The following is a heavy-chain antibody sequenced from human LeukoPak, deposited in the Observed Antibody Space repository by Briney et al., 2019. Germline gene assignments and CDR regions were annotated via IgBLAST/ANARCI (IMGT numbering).Heavy chain of an antibody. V-gene: IGHV1-69*13. Sequence: ASVKVSCKASGGTFSSYAISWVRQAPGQGLEWMGGIIPIFGTANYAQKFQGRVTITADESTSTAYMELSSLRSEDTAVYYCARDRHPSSGVRDFYGAFGIWGQGTMVTVSS. CDR2: IIPIFGTA. CDR3: ARDRHPSSGVRDFYGAFGI. CDR1: GGTFSSYA. J-gene: IGHJ3*02. D-gene: IGHD2/OR15-2a*01.